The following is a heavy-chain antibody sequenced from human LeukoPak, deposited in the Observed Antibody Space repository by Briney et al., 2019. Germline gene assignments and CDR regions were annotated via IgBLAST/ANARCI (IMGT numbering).Heavy chain of an antibody. CDR3: AGVDDYGDYGGWFDP. V-gene: IGHV1-2*02. Sequence: PEASVKVSCKASGYTFTGYYMHWVRQAPGQGLEWMGWINPNSGGTNYAQKFQGRVTMTRDTSISTAYMELSRLRSDDTAVYYCAGVDDYGDYGGWFDPWGQGTLVTVSS. CDR2: INPNSGGT. CDR1: GYTFTGYY. D-gene: IGHD4-17*01. J-gene: IGHJ5*02.